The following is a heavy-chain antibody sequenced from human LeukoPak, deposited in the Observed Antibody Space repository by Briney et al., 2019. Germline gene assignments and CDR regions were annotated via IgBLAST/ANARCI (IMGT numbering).Heavy chain of an antibody. CDR2: ISYDGSNK. CDR1: GFTFSSYA. Sequence: GRSLRLSCAASGFTFSSYAMHWVRQAPGKGLEWVAVISYDGSNKYYADSVKGRLTISRDNSKNTLYLQMNSLRVEDTAVYYCAKVYSDYYMDVWGKGTTVTVSS. J-gene: IGHJ6*03. V-gene: IGHV3-30*04. CDR3: AKVYSDYYMDV.